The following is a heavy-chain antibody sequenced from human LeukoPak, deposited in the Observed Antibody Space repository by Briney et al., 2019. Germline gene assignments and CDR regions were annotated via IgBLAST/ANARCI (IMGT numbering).Heavy chain of an antibody. CDR1: GYTFTGYY. CDR2: INPNSGGT. V-gene: IGHV1-2*06. D-gene: IGHD6-19*01. CDR3: ARVKNSGWSDFDY. Sequence: GASVKVSCKASGYTFTGYYMHWVRQAPGQGLEWMGRINPNSGGTNYAQKFQGRVTMTRDTSISTAYMELSRLRSDDTAVHYCARVKNSGWSDFDYWGQGTLVTVSS. J-gene: IGHJ4*02.